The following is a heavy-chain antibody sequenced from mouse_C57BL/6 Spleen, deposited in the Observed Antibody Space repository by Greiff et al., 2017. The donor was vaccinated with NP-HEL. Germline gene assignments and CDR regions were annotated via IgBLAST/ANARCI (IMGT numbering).Heavy chain of an antibody. D-gene: IGHD1-1*01. V-gene: IGHV1-61*01. J-gene: IGHJ2*01. CDR1: GYTFTSYW. CDR2: IYPSDSET. Sequence: VQLHQPGAELVRPGSSVKLSCKASGYTFTSYWMDWVKQRPGQGLEWIGNIYPSDSETHYNQKFKDKATLTVDKSSSTAYMQLSSLTSEDSAVYYCVRLVITTVVPFGYWGQGTTLTVSS. CDR3: VRLVITTVVPFGY.